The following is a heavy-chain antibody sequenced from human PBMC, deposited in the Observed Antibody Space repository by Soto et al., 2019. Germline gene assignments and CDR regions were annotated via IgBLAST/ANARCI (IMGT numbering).Heavy chain of an antibody. CDR3: ATRGYCGSGNYMDV. CDR1: GFTFSSYG. D-gene: IGHD3-10*01. Sequence: QVQLVESGGGVVQPGRSLRLSCAASGFTFSSYGMHWVRQAPGKGLEWVAVIWYDGSNKYYADSVKGRFTISRDNSKNTLYLQMNSLRAEDTAVYYCATRGYCGSGNYMDVWGKGTTVTVSS. V-gene: IGHV3-33*01. CDR2: IWYDGSNK. J-gene: IGHJ6*03.